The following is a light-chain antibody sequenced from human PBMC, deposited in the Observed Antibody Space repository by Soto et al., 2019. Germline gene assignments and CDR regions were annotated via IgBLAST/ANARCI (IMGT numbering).Light chain of an antibody. V-gene: IGKV3-11*01. CDR3: QQRSNWSWT. Sequence: EIVLTQSPAILSSSPGERATLSCRASQRVSSYLAWYQQKPGQAPRLLIYDASNMASGIPARFSGSGSGTDFTLTISSLEPEDFAAYYCQQRSNWSWTFGQGTKVEIK. J-gene: IGKJ1*01. CDR2: DAS. CDR1: QRVSSY.